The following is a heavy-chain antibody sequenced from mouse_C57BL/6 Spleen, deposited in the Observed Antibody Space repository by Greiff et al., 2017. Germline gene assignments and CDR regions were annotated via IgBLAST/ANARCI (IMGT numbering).Heavy chain of an antibody. J-gene: IGHJ2*01. Sequence: DVKLQESVAELVRPGASVKLSCTSSGFNIKNTYMHWVKQRPEQGLEWIGRIDPANGNTKYAPKFQGKATITADTSSNTAYLQLSSLTSEDTAIYYCARSGFYGNYERDYFDYWGQGTTLTVSS. CDR1: GFNIKNTY. V-gene: IGHV14-3*01. D-gene: IGHD2-1*01. CDR2: IDPANGNT. CDR3: ARSGFYGNYERDYFDY.